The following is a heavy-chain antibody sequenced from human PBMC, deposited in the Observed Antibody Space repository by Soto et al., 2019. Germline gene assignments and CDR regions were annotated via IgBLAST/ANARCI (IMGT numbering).Heavy chain of an antibody. D-gene: IGHD6-6*01. J-gene: IGHJ6*02. CDR1: GFTFSSYA. Sequence: PGGSLRLSCAASGFTFSSYAMHWVRQAPGKGLEWVAVISYDGSNRYYADSVKGRFTISRDNSKNTLYLQMNSLRAEDTAVYYCARDKGAAPFPRFYYYYYGMDVWGQGTTVTVSS. V-gene: IGHV3-30-3*01. CDR3: ARDKGAAPFPRFYYYYYGMDV. CDR2: ISYDGSNR.